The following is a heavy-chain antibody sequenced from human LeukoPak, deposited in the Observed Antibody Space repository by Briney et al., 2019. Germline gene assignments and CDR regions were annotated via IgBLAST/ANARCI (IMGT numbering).Heavy chain of an antibody. CDR3: ARDDSGPQAFDM. Sequence: GGSLRLSCAASGFTFSSYGMHWVRQAPGKGLEWVAFIRYDGSNKYYADSVKGRFTISRDNSKNTLYLQMNSLRAEDTAVYYCARDDSGPQAFDMWGQGTMVTVSS. V-gene: IGHV3-30*02. CDR1: GFTFSSYG. D-gene: IGHD4/OR15-4a*01. J-gene: IGHJ3*02. CDR2: IRYDGSNK.